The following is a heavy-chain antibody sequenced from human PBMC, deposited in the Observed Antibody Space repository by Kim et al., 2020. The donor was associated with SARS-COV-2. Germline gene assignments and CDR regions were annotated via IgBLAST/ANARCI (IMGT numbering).Heavy chain of an antibody. CDR1: GFTFSSYG. V-gene: IGHV3-33*01. Sequence: GGSLRLSCAASGFTFSSYGMHWVRQAPGKGLEWVAVIWYDGSNKYYADSVKGRFTISRDNSKNTLYLQMNSLRAEDTAVYYCARDESSGYYSDYWGQGTLVTVSS. CDR2: IWYDGSNK. CDR3: ARDESSGYYSDY. D-gene: IGHD3-22*01. J-gene: IGHJ4*02.